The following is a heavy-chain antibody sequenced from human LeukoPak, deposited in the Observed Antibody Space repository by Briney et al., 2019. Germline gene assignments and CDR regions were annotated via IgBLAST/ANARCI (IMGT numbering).Heavy chain of an antibody. CDR3: GTDLKYGGCRGPYCYAGIWFDP. V-gene: IGHV3-15*01. CDR1: GFTFSNAY. CDR2: IRNKADGGTT. Sequence: GGSLRLSCAASGFTFSNAYMNWLRQAPGKGLEWVALIRNKADGGTTEFAAPVQGRFTVSRDDSKNTVFLQMNSLKTEDTAVYYCGTDLKYGGCRGPYCYAGIWFDPRGQGTLVTVSS. D-gene: IGHD2-2*01. J-gene: IGHJ5*02.